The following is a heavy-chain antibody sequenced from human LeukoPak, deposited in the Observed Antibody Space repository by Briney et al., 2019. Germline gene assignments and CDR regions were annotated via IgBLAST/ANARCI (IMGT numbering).Heavy chain of an antibody. V-gene: IGHV4-38-2*02. CDR3: ARDFGETALPNWFDP. J-gene: IGHJ5*02. D-gene: IGHD3-16*01. Sequence: SETLSLTCSVSGLSITTPYYWGWIRQSPGKGLEWIGSTSHRDSPYYNPSLESRVTISLDTSKNQFSLKLTSVTAADTAVYYCARDFGETALPNWFDPWGQGTLVIVTS. CDR2: TSHRDSP. CDR1: GLSITTPYY.